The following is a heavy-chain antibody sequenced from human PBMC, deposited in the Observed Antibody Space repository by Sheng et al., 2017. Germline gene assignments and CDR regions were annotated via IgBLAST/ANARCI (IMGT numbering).Heavy chain of an antibody. CDR2: IRYDGTEK. D-gene: IGHD3-16*01. CDR1: GFTFSRFG. J-gene: IGHJ4*02. CDR3: ARDVWGSNCHGPYCSRLDW. V-gene: IGHV3-33*01. Sequence: QVQLVESGGGLVQPGGSLRLSCAASGFTFSRFGMHWVRQAPGKGLEWVAVIRYDGTEKYYAASVQGRFIISKDNFRNTLYLQMNSLRADDTAVYFCARDVWGSNCHGPYCSRLDWWGQGNLVTVSS.